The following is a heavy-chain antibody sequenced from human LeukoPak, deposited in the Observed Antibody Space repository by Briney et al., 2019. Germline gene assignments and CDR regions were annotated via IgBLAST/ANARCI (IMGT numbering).Heavy chain of an antibody. CDR3: AKEQDTAMAIDY. CDR2: IRYGGSNK. CDR1: GFTFGSYG. V-gene: IGHV3-30*02. Sequence: PGGSLRLSCAASGFTFGSYGMHWVRQAPGKGLEWVAFIRYGGSNKYYADSVKGRFTISRDNSKNTLYLQMNSLRAEDTAVYYCAKEQDTAMAIDYWGQGTLVTVSS. D-gene: IGHD5-18*01. J-gene: IGHJ4*02.